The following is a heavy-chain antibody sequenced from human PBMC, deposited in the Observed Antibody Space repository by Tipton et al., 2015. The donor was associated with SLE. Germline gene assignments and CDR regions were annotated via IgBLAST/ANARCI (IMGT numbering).Heavy chain of an antibody. J-gene: IGHJ4*02. Sequence: VQLVQSGAEVKKSGESLKISCKGSGYTFTTYWIAWVRQMPGKGLEWMGSIYPGDSDTRYSSSFQGQVTMSADKSITTAYLQWSSLKASDTAMYYCARLFGVARNGDYGKGFEYWGQGTLVTVSA. CDR3: ARLFGVARNGDYGKGFEY. V-gene: IGHV5-51*01. CDR1: GYTFTTYW. D-gene: IGHD4-17*01. CDR2: IYPGDSDT.